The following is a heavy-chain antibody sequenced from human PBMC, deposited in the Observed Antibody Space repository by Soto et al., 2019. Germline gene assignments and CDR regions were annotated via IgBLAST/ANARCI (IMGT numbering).Heavy chain of an antibody. J-gene: IGHJ4*02. CDR3: ARGLISGSHYSGGWYYFDS. CDR1: GGSFSDYI. D-gene: IGHD1-26*01. Sequence: QVQLQQSGAGLLKPSETLSLTCDVYGGSFSDYIWTWIRQTPGKGLQWIGQINHSGSANYNPSLKLRVTISVHPSSSQFALELSSVTAADTAVYYCARGLISGSHYSGGWYYFDSWGQGTQVTVSS. V-gene: IGHV4-34*01. CDR2: INHSGSA.